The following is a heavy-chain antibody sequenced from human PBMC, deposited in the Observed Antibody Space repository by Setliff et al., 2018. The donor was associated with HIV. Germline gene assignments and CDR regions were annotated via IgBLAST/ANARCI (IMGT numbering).Heavy chain of an antibody. V-gene: IGHV4-31*03. Sequence: SETLSLTCSVSGGSLISGGYYWSWIRQHPGKGLEWIGYVYYTGKTYYNPSLERRISMSVDTSKNQFSLKLTSVTAADTAIYYCARDLTRNSNCFEPWGQGTQVTVSS. CDR3: ARDLTRNSNCFEP. J-gene: IGHJ5*02. D-gene: IGHD3-9*01. CDR2: VYYTGKT. CDR1: GGSLISGGYY.